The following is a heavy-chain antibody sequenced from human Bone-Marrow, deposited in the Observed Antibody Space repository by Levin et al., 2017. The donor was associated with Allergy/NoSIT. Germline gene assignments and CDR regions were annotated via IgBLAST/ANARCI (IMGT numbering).Heavy chain of an antibody. D-gene: IGHD5-24*01. J-gene: IGHJ3*02. V-gene: IGHV2-70*04. CDR1: GFSLSTGGMR. CDR3: AREDAYNGDAFDI. CDR2: IDWDDDK. Sequence: GSGPTLVKPTQTLTLTCTFSGFSLSTGGMRVSWLRQPPGKALEWLVDIDWDDDKFYSTSLKTRLTISKDTSKNQVVLTMTNMDPVDTATYYCAREDAYNGDAFDIWGQGTMVTVSS.